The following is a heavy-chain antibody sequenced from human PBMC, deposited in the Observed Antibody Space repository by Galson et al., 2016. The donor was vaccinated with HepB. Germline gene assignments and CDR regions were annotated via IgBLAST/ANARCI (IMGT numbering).Heavy chain of an antibody. CDR3: ARDLESYNGANCTYYFDY. Sequence: SLRLSCAASGFPFRDYALHWVRQAPGKGLEWVTFISFDGNKIDYADSVKGRFIISRDNSKSTLYLQMNSLKTEDTALYFCARDLESYNGANCTYYFDYWGQGTLVTVSS. J-gene: IGHJ4*02. D-gene: IGHD3-3*01. V-gene: IGHV3-30-3*01. CDR1: GFPFRDYA. CDR2: ISFDGNKI.